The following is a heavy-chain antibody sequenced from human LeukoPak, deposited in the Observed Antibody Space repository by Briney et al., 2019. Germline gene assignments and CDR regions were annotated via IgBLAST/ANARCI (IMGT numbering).Heavy chain of an antibody. CDR2: FTTISLYI. J-gene: IGHJ5*02. CDR1: GFTLSDYH. Sequence: GGSLRLSCAASGFTLSDYHMNWVRQAPGKGLEWLSSFTTISLYIYYAGAVRGRFTISRDNAKNSLYLQMNSLRGEDTAVYYCARSGGPGTYHQLRYNWFGPWGQGTLVTVSS. CDR3: ARSGGPGTYHQLRYNWFGP. V-gene: IGHV3-21*01. D-gene: IGHD3-10*01.